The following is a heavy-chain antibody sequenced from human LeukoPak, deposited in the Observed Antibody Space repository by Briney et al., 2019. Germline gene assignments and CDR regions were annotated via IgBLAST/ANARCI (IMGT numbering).Heavy chain of an antibody. Sequence: PSETLSLTCTVSGGSISSGGYYWSWIRQHPGKGLEWIGYIYYSGSTYYNPSLKSRVTISVDTSKNQFSLKLSSVTAADTAVYYCARGQPYYYDSRLMRAFDIRGQGTMVTVSS. CDR3: ARGQPYYYDSRLMRAFDI. CDR2: IYYSGST. CDR1: GGSISSGGYY. J-gene: IGHJ3*02. D-gene: IGHD3-22*01. V-gene: IGHV4-31*03.